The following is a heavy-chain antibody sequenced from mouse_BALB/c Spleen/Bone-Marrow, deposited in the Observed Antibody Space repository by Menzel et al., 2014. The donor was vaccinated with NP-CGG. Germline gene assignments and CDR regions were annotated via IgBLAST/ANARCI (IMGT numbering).Heavy chain of an antibody. Sequence: EVQLQQSGPELMKPGASVKISCKASGYSFTSYHMHWVKQSHGKSLEWIGYIDPFNGGTSYNQEFKGKATLTVDKSSSTAYMHLSSLTSEDSAVYYGAPYDYDVNYWGQGTTLTVSS. J-gene: IGHJ2*01. V-gene: IGHV1S135*01. D-gene: IGHD2-4*01. CDR1: GYSFTSYH. CDR2: IDPFNGGT. CDR3: APYDYDVNY.